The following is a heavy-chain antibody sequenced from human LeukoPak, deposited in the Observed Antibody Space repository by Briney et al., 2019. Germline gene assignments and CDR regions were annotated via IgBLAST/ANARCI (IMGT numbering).Heavy chain of an antibody. Sequence: PGGSLRLSCAASGFTFSSYAMHWVRQAPGKGLEWVEVISYDGSNKYYADSVKGRFTISRDNSKNTLYLQMNSLRAEDTAVYYCARDRLTTFNYYYYYGMDVWGQGTTVTVSS. CDR3: ARDRLTTFNYYYYYGMDV. J-gene: IGHJ6*02. V-gene: IGHV3-30-3*01. CDR1: GFTFSSYA. D-gene: IGHD4/OR15-4a*01. CDR2: ISYDGSNK.